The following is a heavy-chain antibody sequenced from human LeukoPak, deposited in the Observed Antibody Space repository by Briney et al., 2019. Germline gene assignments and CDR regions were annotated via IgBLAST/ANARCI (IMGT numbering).Heavy chain of an antibody. D-gene: IGHD3-10*01. J-gene: IGHJ4*02. V-gene: IGHV1-2*02. CDR2: INPNSGGT. CDR3: ATGHQETMVPGFNYFDY. Sequence: GASVKVSCKASVYTFTGYYMHWVRQAPGQGLEWMGWINPNSGGTNDAQKIQGRVTMTRDTSISTDYMELSRLRSDDTAVYYCATGHQETMVPGFNYFDYWGQGTLVTVSS. CDR1: VYTFTGYY.